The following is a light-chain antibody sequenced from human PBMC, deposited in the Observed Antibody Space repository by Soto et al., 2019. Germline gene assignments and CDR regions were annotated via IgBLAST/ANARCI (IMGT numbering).Light chain of an antibody. J-gene: IGKJ2*01. CDR1: QSISSY. CDR2: ATS. CDR3: QESYSSPPS. V-gene: IGKV1-39*01. Sequence: DIQMTQPPSSLSASVGDRVTITCRASQSISSYLNWYQQKPGKAPKLLIYATSSLQSGVPSRFSGSGYGTGFTLTNSSLQPEDFANYDCQESYSSPPSFGQGTKLVIK.